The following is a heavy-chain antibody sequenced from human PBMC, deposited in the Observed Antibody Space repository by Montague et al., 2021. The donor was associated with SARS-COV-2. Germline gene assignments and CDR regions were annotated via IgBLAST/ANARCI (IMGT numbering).Heavy chain of an antibody. V-gene: IGHV6-1*01. J-gene: IGHJ4*02. CDR2: TYYRSMWKS. D-gene: IGHD6-13*01. CDR3: VRGIEAAGSYDY. CDR1: GDSVSINRAT. Sequence: CAISGDSVSINRATWNWLRQSPSRGLEWLGRTYYRSMWKSDYARSVKSRIAINPDTSKNQFSLQLSSVTPEDTALYYCVRGIEAAGSYDYWGQGTLVTVSS.